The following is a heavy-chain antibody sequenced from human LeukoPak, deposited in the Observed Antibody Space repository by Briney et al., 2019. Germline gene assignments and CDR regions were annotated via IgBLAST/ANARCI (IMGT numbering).Heavy chain of an antibody. V-gene: IGHV3-15*01. CDR2: IKSKTDGGTT. Sequence: PGGSLRLSCAASGFTLSNAWMSWVRQAPGKGLEWVGRIKSKTDGGTTDYAAPVKGRFTISRDDSKNTLYLQMNSLKTEDTAVYYCTADPNNQDFDYWGQGTLVTASS. J-gene: IGHJ4*02. CDR1: GFTLSNAW. CDR3: TADPNNQDFDY.